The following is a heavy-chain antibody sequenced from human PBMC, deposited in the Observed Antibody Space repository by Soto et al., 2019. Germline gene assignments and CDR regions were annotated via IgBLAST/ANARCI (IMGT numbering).Heavy chain of an antibody. CDR1: GGSSSSRSYQ. Sequence: PLETLSLTCIVSGGSSSSRSYQWGWIRQPPGKGLEWIGNIYYSGNTKYNPSLKSRVTMSVDTSKNEFSLELRSVTAADTAVYHCARLNVSYNRVDWFDPWGQGTLVTVSS. CDR3: ARLNVSYNRVDWFDP. J-gene: IGHJ5*02. CDR2: IYYSGNT. V-gene: IGHV4-39*01. D-gene: IGHD5-18*01.